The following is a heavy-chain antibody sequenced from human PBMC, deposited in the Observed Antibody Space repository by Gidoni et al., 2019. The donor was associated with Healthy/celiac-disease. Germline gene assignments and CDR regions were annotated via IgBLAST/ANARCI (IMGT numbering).Heavy chain of an antibody. V-gene: IGHV3-21*01. CDR2: ISSSSSYI. D-gene: IGHD1-26*01. J-gene: IGHJ3*02. CDR1: GFPSSRYS. CDR3: ASPRVGRPTVGAFDI. Sequence: EVQLVESGGGLVKPGGSLRPSCAASGFPSSRYSMNWVRQAPGKGLEWVSSISSSSSYIYYADSVKGRFTISRDNAKNSLYLQMNSLRAEDTAVYYCASPRVGRPTVGAFDIWGQGTMVTVSS.